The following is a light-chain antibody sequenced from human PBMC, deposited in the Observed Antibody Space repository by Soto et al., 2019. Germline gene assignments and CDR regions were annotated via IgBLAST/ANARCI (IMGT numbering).Light chain of an antibody. CDR2: AAS. J-gene: IGKJ1*01. Sequence: DIKMTQSPSSLSASLGDRVTITCRASQTISNYLQWYQQKSGQAPKLLVYAASILHSGVPSRFRGSGSGTDFTLTINGLQSEDFDNYYCLQTYTDLTWPVGQGTKVDIK. V-gene: IGKV1-39*01. CDR1: QTISNY. CDR3: LQTYTDLTWP.